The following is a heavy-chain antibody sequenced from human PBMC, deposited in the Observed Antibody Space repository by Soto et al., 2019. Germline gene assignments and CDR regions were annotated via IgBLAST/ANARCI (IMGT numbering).Heavy chain of an antibody. V-gene: IGHV4-34*01. CDR1: GGSFSCYY. J-gene: IGHJ4*02. D-gene: IGHD3-10*01. CDR3: ARAGAMVRGVILF. CDR2: INHNGST. Sequence: PSETLSLTCAVYGGSFSCYYWSWIRQPPGKGLEWIGEINHNGSTNYNPSLKSRVTISVDTSKNQFSLKLSSVTAADTAVYYCARAGAMVRGVILFWGQGTLVTVSS.